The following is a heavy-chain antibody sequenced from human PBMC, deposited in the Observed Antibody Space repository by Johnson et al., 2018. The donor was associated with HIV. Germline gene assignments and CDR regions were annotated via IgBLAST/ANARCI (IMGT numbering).Heavy chain of an antibody. CDR2: ISWNSGSI. J-gene: IGHJ3*02. V-gene: IGHV3-9*01. CDR3: AKHSSGYRDAFDI. Sequence: VQLVESGGGLVKSGGSLRLSCAASGFTFDDYAMHWVRQAPGKGLEWVSGISWNSGSIGYADSVKGRFTISRDNAKNSLYLQMNSLRAEDTALYYCAKHSSGYRDAFDIWGQGTMVTVSS. CDR1: GFTFDDYA. D-gene: IGHD3-22*01.